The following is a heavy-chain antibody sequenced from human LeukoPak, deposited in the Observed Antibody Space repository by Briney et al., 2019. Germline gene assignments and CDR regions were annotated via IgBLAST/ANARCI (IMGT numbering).Heavy chain of an antibody. V-gene: IGHV3-11*04. Sequence: GGSLRLSCAASGFTLSDYYMSWIRQAPGKGLEWISYISRTGHTIYYADSVKGRFTISRDNAKNSLYLQMNSLRAEDTAVYYCARDRDYYDSSGYYLYWGQGTLVTVSP. D-gene: IGHD3-22*01. CDR2: ISRTGHTI. CDR3: ARDRDYYDSSGYYLY. CDR1: GFTLSDYY. J-gene: IGHJ4*02.